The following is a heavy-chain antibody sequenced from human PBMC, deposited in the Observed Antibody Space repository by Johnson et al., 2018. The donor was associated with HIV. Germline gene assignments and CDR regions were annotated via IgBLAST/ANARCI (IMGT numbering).Heavy chain of an antibody. J-gene: IGHJ3*02. V-gene: IGHV3-66*01. Sequence: VQLVESGGGLVQPGGSLRLSCAASGFTVSSNYMNWVRQAPGKGLEWVSVIYSGGSTYYADSVKGRFTISRDNSKNTLYVQMNSLRVEDTAVYYCARVPEGDDDAFDIWGQGTMVTVSS. CDR2: IYSGGST. CDR3: ARVPEGDDDAFDI. D-gene: IGHD2-21*01. CDR1: GFTVSSNY.